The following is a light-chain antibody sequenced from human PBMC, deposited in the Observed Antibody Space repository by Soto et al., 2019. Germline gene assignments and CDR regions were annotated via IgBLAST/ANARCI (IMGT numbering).Light chain of an antibody. CDR2: GAS. V-gene: IGKV3-11*01. CDR3: HQRQSWPRT. CDR1: QSVTRNS. Sequence: EIVLTQSKGTLSLSPGDRATLSCRASQSVTRNSLAWFQQIPGQAPRLLIFGASHRAAGVPARFSGSGSGTDFTLTISDVEPEDFAVYYCHQRQSWPRTFGQGTKVDIK. J-gene: IGKJ1*01.